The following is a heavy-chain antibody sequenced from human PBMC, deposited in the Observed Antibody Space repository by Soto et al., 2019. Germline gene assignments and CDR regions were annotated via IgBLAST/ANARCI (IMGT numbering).Heavy chain of an antibody. Sequence: GGALRLSCAAGGFTFSTYAMHWVRQAPGKGLERVALISYDGRSKYSADSVKGRFTISRDNSTNTLYLQMNSLRVEDTAIYSCAKETALSGNPIDCWGQGTLVTVSS. CDR1: GFTFSTYA. V-gene: IGHV3-30-3*01. J-gene: IGHJ4*02. CDR3: AKETALSGNPIDC. D-gene: IGHD6-19*01. CDR2: ISYDGRSK.